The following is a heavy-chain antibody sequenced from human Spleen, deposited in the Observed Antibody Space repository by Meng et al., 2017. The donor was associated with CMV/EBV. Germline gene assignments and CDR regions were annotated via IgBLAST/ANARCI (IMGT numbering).Heavy chain of an antibody. CDR3: ARDFAGNDWGYY. J-gene: IGHJ4*02. CDR1: GGSISNGNW. Sequence: SGGSISNGNWWTWVRQPPGKGLEWIGEIYHTGETRINYNPSFNSRVIISADRSKNQVYLTLTSVTAADTAFYFCARDFAGNDWGYYWGQGVLVTVSS. CDR2: IYHTGETRI. D-gene: IGHD3-16*01. V-gene: IGHV4-4*01.